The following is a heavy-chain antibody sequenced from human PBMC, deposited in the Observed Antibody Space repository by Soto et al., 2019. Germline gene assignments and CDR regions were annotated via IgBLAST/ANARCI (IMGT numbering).Heavy chain of an antibody. CDR3: ARESEDLTSNFDY. CDR2: ISSTTKYI. J-gene: IGHJ4*02. Sequence: GASLRLSCAASGFTFTRYSMNWVRQAPGKGLEWVSSISSTTKYIYYGDSMKGRFTISRDNAKNSLYLEMNSLRAEDTAVYYCARESEDLTSNFDYWGQGTLVTVSS. V-gene: IGHV3-21*06. CDR1: GFTFTRYS.